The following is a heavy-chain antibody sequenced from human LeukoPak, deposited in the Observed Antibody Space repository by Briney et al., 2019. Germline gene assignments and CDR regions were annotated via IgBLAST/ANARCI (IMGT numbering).Heavy chain of an antibody. V-gene: IGHV3-7*01. D-gene: IGHD6-13*01. CDR2: IKQDGSEK. CDR3: AREGAAAGYDAFDI. J-gene: IGHJ3*02. Sequence: PGGSLRLSCAASGFTFSSYWMSWVRQAPGKGLEWVANIKQDGSEKYYVDSVKGRFTISRDNAKNSLYLQMNSLRAEDTAVYYCAREGAAAGYDAFDIWGQGTMVAVSS. CDR1: GFTFSSYW.